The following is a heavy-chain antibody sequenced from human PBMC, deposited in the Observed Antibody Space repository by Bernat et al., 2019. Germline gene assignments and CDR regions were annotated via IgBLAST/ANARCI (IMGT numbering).Heavy chain of an antibody. Sequence: EVQLVESGGGLVKPEGSLRLSCAASGFTFSNAWMSWVRQAPGKGLEWVGRIKSKTDGGTTDYAAPVKGRFTISRDDSKNTLYLQMNSLKTEDTAVYYCTTSRDDYGDPPGLAPFDLCGRSTLVTVSS. D-gene: IGHD4-17*01. V-gene: IGHV3-15*01. CDR2: IKSKTDGGTT. J-gene: IGHJ2*01. CDR1: GFTFSNAW. CDR3: TTSRDDYGDPPGLAPFDL.